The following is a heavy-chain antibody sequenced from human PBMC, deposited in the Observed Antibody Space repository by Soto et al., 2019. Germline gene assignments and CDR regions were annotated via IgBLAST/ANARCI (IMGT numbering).Heavy chain of an antibody. CDR3: ARGSIVATITGYRYYYYGMDV. CDR2: IGTAGDT. CDR1: GFTFSSYD. V-gene: IGHV3-13*01. J-gene: IGHJ6*02. Sequence: GGSLRLSCAASGFTFSSYDMHWVRQATGKGLEWVSAIGTAGDTYYPGSVKGRFTISRENAKNSLYLQMNSLRAGDTAAYYCARGSIVATITGYRYYYYGMDVWGQGTTVTVSS. D-gene: IGHD5-12*01.